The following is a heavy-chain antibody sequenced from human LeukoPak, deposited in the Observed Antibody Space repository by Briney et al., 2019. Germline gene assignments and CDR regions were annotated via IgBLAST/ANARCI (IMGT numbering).Heavy chain of an antibody. Sequence: ASVKVSCKASGYTFTGYSIYWVRQAPGQGLEWLGRIDPNSGGADYAQKFQDRVTVTSDTSSNTVYMEVSRLRSDDTAVYYCARIMVRGVKGYYMDVWGKGATVTVSS. D-gene: IGHD3-10*01. CDR3: ARIMVRGVKGYYMDV. V-gene: IGHV1-2*02. J-gene: IGHJ6*03. CDR2: IDPNSGGA. CDR1: GYTFTGYS.